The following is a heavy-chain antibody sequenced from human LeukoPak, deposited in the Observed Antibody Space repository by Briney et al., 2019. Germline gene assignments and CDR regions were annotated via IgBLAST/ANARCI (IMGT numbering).Heavy chain of an antibody. V-gene: IGHV3-7*01. D-gene: IGHD6-19*01. Sequence: GGSLRLSCAASGFTFSSYWMSWIRQAPGKGLEWVANIKQDGSEKEYVGSVKGRFTISRDNAKNSLYLQMNSLRGEDTAVYYCARDGGVDRLGVAVTDGFDPWGQGTLVSVSS. J-gene: IGHJ5*02. CDR3: ARDGGVDRLGVAVTDGFDP. CDR2: IKQDGSEK. CDR1: GFTFSSYW.